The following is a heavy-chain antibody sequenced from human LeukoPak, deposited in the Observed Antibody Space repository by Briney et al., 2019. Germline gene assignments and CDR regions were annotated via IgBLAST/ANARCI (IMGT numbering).Heavy chain of an antibody. Sequence: PSETLSLTCAVYGGSFSGYYWSWIRQPPGKGLEWIGEINHSGSTNYNPSLKSRVTISVDTSKSQFSLKLSSVTAADTAVYYCARGPGKSYYYGSGSSSYFDYWGQGTLVTVSS. CDR3: ARGPGKSYYYGSGSSSYFDY. J-gene: IGHJ4*02. V-gene: IGHV4-34*01. CDR1: GGSFSGYY. D-gene: IGHD3-10*01. CDR2: INHSGST.